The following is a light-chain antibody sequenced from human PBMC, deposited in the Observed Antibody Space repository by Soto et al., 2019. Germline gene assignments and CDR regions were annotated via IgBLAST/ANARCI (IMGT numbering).Light chain of an antibody. Sequence: QSVLTQPHSASGSPGQSVTISCTGTSSDVGGYKYVSWYQQHPGKAPKLMIYEVNKRPSGVPDRFSGSKSGNTASLTVSGLQAEDEADYYCSSYAGSNNVVFGGGTKVTVL. V-gene: IGLV2-8*01. CDR2: EVN. CDR3: SSYAGSNNVV. J-gene: IGLJ2*01. CDR1: SSDVGGYKY.